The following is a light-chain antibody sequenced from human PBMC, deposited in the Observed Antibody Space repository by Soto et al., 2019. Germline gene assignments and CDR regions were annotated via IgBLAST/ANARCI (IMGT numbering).Light chain of an antibody. Sequence: EIVLTQSPGSLPLSQREKATLSCGASQSVNSNSLAWYQQKPGQAPRLLFYSASNRASGVPDRFSASGSGTDFTLTISRLEPEDFAVYHCLEYGSSPFTFGGGRKVEIK. CDR1: QSVNSNS. J-gene: IGKJ4*01. V-gene: IGKV3-20*01. CDR3: LEYGSSPFT. CDR2: SAS.